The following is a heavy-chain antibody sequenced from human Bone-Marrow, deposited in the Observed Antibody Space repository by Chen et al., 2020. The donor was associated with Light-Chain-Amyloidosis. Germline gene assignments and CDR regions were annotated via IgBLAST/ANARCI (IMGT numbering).Heavy chain of an antibody. CDR1: VFTFDDYA. D-gene: IGHD6-19*01. CDR3: AKDMVFAGPSSGWYPPRGVFDY. J-gene: IGHJ4*02. CDR2: IRWNSGSI. V-gene: IGHV3-9*01. Sequence: EVQLVESGGGLVQPGRCLRLCCAAPVFTFDDYAMHWVRQAPGKGLEWVSGIRWNSGSIGYADSVKGRFTISRDNAKNSLYLQMNSLRAEDTALYYCAKDMVFAGPSSGWYPPRGVFDYWGQGTLVTVSS.